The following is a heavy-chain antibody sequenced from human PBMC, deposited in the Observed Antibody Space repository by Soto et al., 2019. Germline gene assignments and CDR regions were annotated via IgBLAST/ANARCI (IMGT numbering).Heavy chain of an antibody. D-gene: IGHD2-8*01. CDR1: GFTFSDHY. CDR3: IRVLNGKDAQRDFDY. J-gene: IGHJ4*02. V-gene: IGHV3-72*01. CDR2: IRNKANSYTT. Sequence: EVQLVESVGGLVQPGGSLRLSCAASGFTFSDHYMDWVRQAPGKGLEWVGRIRNKANSYTTEYAASVKGRFTISRDDSKNSLYLQMNGLKTEDTAVYYCIRVLNGKDAQRDFDYRNQGPLVLVSS.